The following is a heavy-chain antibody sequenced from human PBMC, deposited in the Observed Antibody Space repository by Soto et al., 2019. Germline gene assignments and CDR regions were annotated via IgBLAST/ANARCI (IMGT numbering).Heavy chain of an antibody. D-gene: IGHD5-18*01. CDR3: ARARRGYSYGPPDYFDY. Sequence: GASVKVSCKASGYTFTSYGISWVRQAPGQGLEWMGWISAYNGNTNYAQKLQGRVTMTTDTSTSTAYMELRSLRSDDTAVYYCARARRGYSYGPPDYFDYWGQGTLVTVSS. J-gene: IGHJ4*02. CDR1: GYTFTSYG. V-gene: IGHV1-18*01. CDR2: ISAYNGNT.